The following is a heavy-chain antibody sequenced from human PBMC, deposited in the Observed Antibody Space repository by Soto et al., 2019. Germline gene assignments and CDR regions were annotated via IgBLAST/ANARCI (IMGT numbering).Heavy chain of an antibody. CDR1: GFIFSDYY. J-gene: IGHJ3*02. CDR2: IRIKANSYTT. D-gene: IGHD1-26*01. Sequence: EVQLVESGGGLVQPGGSLRLSCAASGFIFSDYYMDWVRQAPGKGLEWVGRIRIKANSYTTEYAASVQVRFIISRDDSKNSLYLQMDSLKTEDTAVYYCPRSGSYSAFDIWGQGTMVTVSS. V-gene: IGHV3-72*01. CDR3: PRSGSYSAFDI.